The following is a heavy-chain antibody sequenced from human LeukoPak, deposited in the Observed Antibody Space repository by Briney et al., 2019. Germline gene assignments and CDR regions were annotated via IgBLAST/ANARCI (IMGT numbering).Heavy chain of an antibody. V-gene: IGHV3-43*02. CDR2: ISRDGGRT. D-gene: IGHD5-18*01. J-gene: IGHJ3*02. CDR3: AKESGYSYGHNALDI. CDR1: GFTFDDYA. Sequence: PGGSLRLSCAASGFTFDDYAMHWVRQAPGKGLEWVSLISRDGGRTNYADSVKGRFTIPRDNSKNSLYLQMNSLRTEDTAFYYCAKESGYSYGHNALDIWGQGTVVTVSS.